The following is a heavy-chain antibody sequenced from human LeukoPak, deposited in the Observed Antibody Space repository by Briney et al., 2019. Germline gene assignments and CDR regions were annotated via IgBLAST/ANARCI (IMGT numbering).Heavy chain of an antibody. J-gene: IGHJ4*02. D-gene: IGHD5-18*01. V-gene: IGHV1-2*02. Sequence: ASVKVSCKASGYTFTGYYMHWVRQAPGQGLEWMGWINPNSGGTNYAQKFQGRVTMTRDTSISTAYMELSRLRSDDTAVYYCARTVWLQGSRFDYWGQGTLVTVSS. CDR1: GYTFTGYY. CDR2: INPNSGGT. CDR3: ARTVWLQGSRFDY.